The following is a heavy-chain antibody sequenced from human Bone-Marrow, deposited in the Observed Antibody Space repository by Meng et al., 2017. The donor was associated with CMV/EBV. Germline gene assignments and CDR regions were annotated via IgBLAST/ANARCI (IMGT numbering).Heavy chain of an antibody. D-gene: IGHD4-11*01. CDR2: IDPNRGVT. CDR3: ARERPADYTTNSRHGYYFDY. V-gene: IGHV1-2*02. CDR1: GYTFTGYH. J-gene: IGHJ4*02. Sequence: ASVKVSCKASGYTFTGYHLHWVRQAPGHGLEWMGWIDPNRGVTNYAQKFQGRVTMTADTSISTAYMELSRLRSDDTVVYYCARERPADYTTNSRHGYYFDYWGQGTLVTGSS.